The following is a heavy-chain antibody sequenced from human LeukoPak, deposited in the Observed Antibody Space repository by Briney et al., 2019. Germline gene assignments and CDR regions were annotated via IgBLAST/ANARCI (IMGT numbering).Heavy chain of an antibody. CDR1: GGTFSSDP. CDR2: IIPIFGTV. V-gene: IGHV1-69*06. Sequence: ASVKVSCKASGGTFSSDPISWVRQAPGQGLEWMGGIIPIFGTVKYAQKFQGRVTITADKSTSTAYVELSSLRSEDTAVYYCARPMIVVNDAFDVWGQGTMVTVSS. J-gene: IGHJ3*01. D-gene: IGHD3-22*01. CDR3: ARPMIVVNDAFDV.